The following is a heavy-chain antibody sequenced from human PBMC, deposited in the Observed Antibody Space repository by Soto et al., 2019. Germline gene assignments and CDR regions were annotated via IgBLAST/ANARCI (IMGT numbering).Heavy chain of an antibody. D-gene: IGHD3-9*01. Sequence: QXXLVXXXGGXXXPGXXXXXXXAXXXFTXXSXGMXXXXXAXGXXXEWVAVISYDGSNKYYADSVKGRFXISXXXXXXXXXXXXXXLRAEDTAVYYCAKDLEGFEPYFDYWGQGTLVTVXS. V-gene: IGHV3-30*18. CDR3: AKDLEGFEPYFDY. CDR1: XFTXXSXG. CDR2: ISYDGSNK. J-gene: IGHJ4*02.